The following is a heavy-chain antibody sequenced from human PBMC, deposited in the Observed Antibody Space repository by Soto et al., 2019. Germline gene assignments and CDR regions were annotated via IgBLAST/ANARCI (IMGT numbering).Heavy chain of an antibody. D-gene: IGHD3-10*01. CDR1: GGSFSAYY. V-gene: IGHV4-34*01. CDR3: ASYGSGSYYNGYYFDY. CDR2: IHHSGGP. J-gene: IGHJ4*02. Sequence: SETLSLTCTVYGGSFSAYYWTWIRQSPGKGLEWIGEIHHSGGPKYNPSLKSRVTISADTSKNQFSLELSSVTAADTAVYYCASYGSGSYYNGYYFDYWGQGTLVTVSS.